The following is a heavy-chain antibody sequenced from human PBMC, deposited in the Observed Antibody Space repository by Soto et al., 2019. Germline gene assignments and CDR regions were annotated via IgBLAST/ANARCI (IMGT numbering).Heavy chain of an antibody. J-gene: IGHJ6*03. D-gene: IGHD2-15*01. CDR3: AKGGNTNNNYYYYMDV. Sequence: EVQLLESGGGLVQPGGSLRLSCAASGFTFSDYALSWVRQAPGEGPEWVSTISNTGAKTYYADSVKGRITVSRDNFKNTFSLQMNSLSAADTAVYYCAKGGNTNNNYYYYMDVWGKGTAVTVSS. CDR2: ISNTGAKT. V-gene: IGHV3-23*01. CDR1: GFTFSDYA.